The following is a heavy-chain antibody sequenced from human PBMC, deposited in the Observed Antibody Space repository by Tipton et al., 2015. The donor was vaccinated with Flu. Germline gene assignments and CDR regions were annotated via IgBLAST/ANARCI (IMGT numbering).Heavy chain of an antibody. Sequence: SLRLSCAASGFSVTNNYVTWVRQAPGKGLEWVSVIYTAGRTKSADSLRDRFTVSRDISKNMVYLQMNNLRVDDTAMYYCARDMGRGYGEGDSWGQGTLVTVSS. CDR1: GFSVTNNY. J-gene: IGHJ4*02. D-gene: IGHD3-10*01. CDR2: IYTAGRT. CDR3: ARDMGRGYGEGDS. V-gene: IGHV3-53*01.